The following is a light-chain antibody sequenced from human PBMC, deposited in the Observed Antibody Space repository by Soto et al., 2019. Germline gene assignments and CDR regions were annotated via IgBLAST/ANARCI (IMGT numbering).Light chain of an antibody. V-gene: IGKV1-9*01. Sequence: IQLTQSPSPLSASVGDRVTITCRASQGITSYLAWYQQKPGKAPKLLIYAPSTLKSGVPSRFSGSGSETDFTLTISSLQPEDFAPYYCKQLNSYPPYTVGQGTKLEIK. CDR1: QGITSY. CDR2: APS. J-gene: IGKJ2*01. CDR3: KQLNSYPPYT.